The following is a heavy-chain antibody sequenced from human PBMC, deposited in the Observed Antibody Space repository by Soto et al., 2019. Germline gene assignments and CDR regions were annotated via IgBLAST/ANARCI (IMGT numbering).Heavy chain of an antibody. V-gene: IGHV4-59*01. CDR2: IYYSGST. CDR3: ARELDYYGMDV. CDR1: GGSISSYY. Sequence: PSETLSLTCTVSGGSISSYYWSWIRQPPGKGLEWIGYIYYSGSTNYNPSLKSRVTISVDTSKNQFSLKLSSVTAADTAVYYCARELDYYGMDVWGQGTTVNVSS. J-gene: IGHJ6*01.